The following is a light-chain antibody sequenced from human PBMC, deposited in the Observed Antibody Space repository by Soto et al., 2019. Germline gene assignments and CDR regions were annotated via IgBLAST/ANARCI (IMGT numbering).Light chain of an antibody. Sequence: DLQMTQSPSSLSASVGDRVTITCQASQDISNYLNWYQQKPGKAPKLLIYDASNLETGVPSRFSGSGSGTDFTFTISSLQPEDIATYYCQQYDKLRFTFGPGTKVDIK. CDR3: QQYDKLRFT. CDR1: QDISNY. CDR2: DAS. J-gene: IGKJ3*01. V-gene: IGKV1-33*01.